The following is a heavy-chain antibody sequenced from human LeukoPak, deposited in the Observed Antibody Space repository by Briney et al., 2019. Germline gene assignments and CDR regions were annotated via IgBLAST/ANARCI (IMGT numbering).Heavy chain of an antibody. D-gene: IGHD1-26*01. CDR1: GFTVSSNY. V-gene: IGHV3-66*01. J-gene: IGHJ4*02. Sequence: PGGSLRLSCAASGFTVSSNYMSWVRQAPGKGLEWVSVIYSGGSTYYADSVKGRFTISRDNSKNTLYLQMNSLRAEDTAVYYCARDLRSYVLDYWGQGTLVTVSS. CDR2: IYSGGST. CDR3: ARDLRSYVLDY.